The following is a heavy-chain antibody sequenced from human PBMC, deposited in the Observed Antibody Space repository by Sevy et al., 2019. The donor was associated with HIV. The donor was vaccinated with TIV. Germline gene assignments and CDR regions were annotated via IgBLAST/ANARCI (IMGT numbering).Heavy chain of an antibody. Sequence: GGSLRLSCAASGFSFTAYAIHWVRQAPGKGLEWLAVITNDGTNKFYADSVKGRFTVSRDNSRNTLSLQMDSLLTEDTAIYYCAKAGDLGPFDFWGLGTRVTVSS. CDR3: AKAGDLGPFDF. CDR1: GFSFTAYA. D-gene: IGHD3-16*01. J-gene: IGHJ4*02. V-gene: IGHV3-30*18. CDR2: ITNDGTNK.